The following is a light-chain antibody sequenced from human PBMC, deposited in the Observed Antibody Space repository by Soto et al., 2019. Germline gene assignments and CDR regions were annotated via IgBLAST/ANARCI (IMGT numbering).Light chain of an antibody. Sequence: EIVLTQSPGTLSLSPGERATLSCRASQSVSSSYLAWYQQKPGQAPRLLIYGEFNRATGIPDRFSGSGSGTDFTLTISRLEPEDFAVYYCQQYGSSPRTFGQGTKVEIK. J-gene: IGKJ2*02. CDR1: QSVSSSY. CDR2: GEF. CDR3: QQYGSSPRT. V-gene: IGKV3-20*01.